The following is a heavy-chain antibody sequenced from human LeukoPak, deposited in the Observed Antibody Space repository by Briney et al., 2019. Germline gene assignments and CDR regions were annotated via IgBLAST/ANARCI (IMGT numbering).Heavy chain of an antibody. J-gene: IGHJ4*02. CDR3: ARGRRIAAAGLYYFDY. CDR1: GFTFSSYS. V-gene: IGHV3-21*01. Sequence: PGGSLRLSCAASGFTFSSYSMNWVRQAPGKGLEWVSSISSSSSYIYYAGSVKGRFTISRDNAKNSLYLQMNSLRAEDTAVYYCARGRRIAAAGLYYFDYWGQGTLVTVSS. D-gene: IGHD6-13*01. CDR2: ISSSSSYI.